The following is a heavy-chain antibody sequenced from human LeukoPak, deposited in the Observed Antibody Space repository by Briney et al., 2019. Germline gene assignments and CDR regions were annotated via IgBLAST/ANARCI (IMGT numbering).Heavy chain of an antibody. CDR1: AYSSTSYW. J-gene: IGHJ3*02. V-gene: IGHV5-51*01. CDR3: ASTVVPEPNGAFDI. Sequence: GESLKISCKGSAYSSTSYWIGWVRQMPGKGLEWMGIIYPGNSDTRYSPSFQGQVTISVDKSISTAYLQWSSLKASDTAMYYCASTVVPEPNGAFDIWGQGTMVTVSS. D-gene: IGHD2-2*01. CDR2: IYPGNSDT.